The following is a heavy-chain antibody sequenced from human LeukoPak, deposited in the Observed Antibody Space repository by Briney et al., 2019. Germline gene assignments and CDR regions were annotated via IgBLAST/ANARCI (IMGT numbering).Heavy chain of an antibody. CDR1: GFTFSSYA. CDR2: ISGSSGST. D-gene: IGHD3-3*01. V-gene: IGHV3-23*01. Sequence: GGSLRLSCAASGFTFSSYAMSWVRQAPGKGLEWVSAISGSSGSTYYADSVKGRFTISRDNSKNTLYLQMNSLRAEDTAVYYCAKDWSLGFLEWFLYDYWGQGTLVTVSS. J-gene: IGHJ4*02. CDR3: AKDWSLGFLEWFLYDY.